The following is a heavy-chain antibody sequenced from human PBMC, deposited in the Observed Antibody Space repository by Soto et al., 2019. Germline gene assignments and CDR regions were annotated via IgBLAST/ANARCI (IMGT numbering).Heavy chain of an antibody. Sequence: PSETLSLTCTVSGGSISSYYWSWIRQSPGKGLEWIGYIHYSGSTKSNPSLKSRVNISVDTSRNQVSLKLSFVTAADSAVYFCARARYQLLHPYYYGMDVWGQGTTVTVSS. CDR2: IHYSGST. V-gene: IGHV4-59*01. CDR3: ARARYQLLHPYYYGMDV. CDR1: GGSISSYY. J-gene: IGHJ6*02. D-gene: IGHD2-2*01.